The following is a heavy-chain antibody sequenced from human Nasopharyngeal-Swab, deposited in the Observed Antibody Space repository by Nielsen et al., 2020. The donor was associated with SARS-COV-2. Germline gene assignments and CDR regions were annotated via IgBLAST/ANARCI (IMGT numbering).Heavy chain of an antibody. CDR3: ARRTGWGGYYGSGSYPKFDY. J-gene: IGHJ4*02. V-gene: IGHV1-18*01. CDR1: GYTFTSYG. CDR2: ISAYNGNA. Sequence: ASVKVSCKASGYTFTSYGISWVRQAPGQGLEWMGWISAYNGNANYAQKLQGRVTMTTDTSTSTAYMELRSLRSDDTAVYYCARRTGWGGYYGSGSYPKFDYWGQGTLVTVSS. D-gene: IGHD3-10*01.